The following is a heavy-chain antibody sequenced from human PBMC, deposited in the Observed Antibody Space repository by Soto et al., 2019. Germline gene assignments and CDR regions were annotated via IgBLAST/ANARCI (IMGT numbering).Heavy chain of an antibody. D-gene: IGHD3-22*01. CDR1: GYTFSDYD. CDR3: ARGYYDSSGYYPTDY. J-gene: IGHJ4*02. Sequence: QVQLVQSGAEVKKPGASVKVSCKASGYTFSDYDIIWVRQATGQGLEWMGWMNANSGNTGYARKFQARVTMTWDTSISTAYMELSRLRSDDTAVYFCARGYYDSSGYYPTDYWGQGTLVTVSS. CDR2: MNANSGNT. V-gene: IGHV1-8*01.